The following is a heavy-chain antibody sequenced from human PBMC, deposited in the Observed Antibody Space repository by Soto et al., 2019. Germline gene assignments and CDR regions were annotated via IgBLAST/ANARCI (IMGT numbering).Heavy chain of an antibody. CDR3: ARDLGYCSSTSCYAGNFDY. CDR1: GLTFSSYS. J-gene: IGHJ4*02. D-gene: IGHD2-2*01. Sequence: GGSLRLSCAASGLTFSSYSMNWVRQAPGKGLEWVSSISSSSSYIYYADSVKGRFTISRDNAKNSLYLQMNSLRAEDTAVYYCARDLGYCSSTSCYAGNFDYWGQGTLVTVSS. CDR2: ISSSSSYI. V-gene: IGHV3-21*01.